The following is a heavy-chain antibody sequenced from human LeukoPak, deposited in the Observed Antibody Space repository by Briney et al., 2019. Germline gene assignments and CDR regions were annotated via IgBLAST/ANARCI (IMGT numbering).Heavy chain of an antibody. CDR2: ISAGNGNT. J-gene: IGHJ4*02. CDR1: GYTFTSYA. CDR3: ARDRNLRAFDY. V-gene: IGHV1-3*01. D-gene: IGHD4-17*01. Sequence: ASVKVSCKASGYTFTSYAIHWVRQAPGQRLEWMGWISAGNGNTKYSQNFQGRVTFTSNTSATTVYMELSSLRSEDTAVYYCARDRNLRAFDYWGQGTLVTVSS.